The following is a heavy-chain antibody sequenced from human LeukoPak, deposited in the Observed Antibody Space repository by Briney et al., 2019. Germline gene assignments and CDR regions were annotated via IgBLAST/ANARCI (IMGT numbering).Heavy chain of an antibody. V-gene: IGHV3-30-3*01. Sequence: PGRSLRLSCAASGFTFSSYAMHWVRQAPGKRLEWVAVISYDGSNKYYADSVKGRFTISRDNSKNTLYLQMNSLRAEDTAVYYCARDLLRFLEWLYTTYYYYGMDVWGQGTTVTVSS. CDR3: ARDLLRFLEWLYTTYYYYGMDV. D-gene: IGHD3-3*01. J-gene: IGHJ6*02. CDR1: GFTFSSYA. CDR2: ISYDGSNK.